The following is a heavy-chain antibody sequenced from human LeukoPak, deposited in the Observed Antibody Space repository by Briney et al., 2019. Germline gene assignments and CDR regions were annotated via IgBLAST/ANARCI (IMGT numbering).Heavy chain of an antibody. V-gene: IGHV4-34*01. Sequence: PSETLSLTCAVYGGSFSGYYWSWIRQPPGKGLEWIGEINHSGSTNYNPSLKSRVTISVDTSKNQFSLKLSSVTAADTAVYYCARFLPNTIFGVVTNSYFDYWGRGTLVTVSS. CDR3: ARFLPNTIFGVVTNSYFDY. D-gene: IGHD3-3*01. J-gene: IGHJ4*02. CDR2: INHSGST. CDR1: GGSFSGYY.